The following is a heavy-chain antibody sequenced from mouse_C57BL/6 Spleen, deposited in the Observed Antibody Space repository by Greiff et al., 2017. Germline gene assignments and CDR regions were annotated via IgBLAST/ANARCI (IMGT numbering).Heavy chain of an antibody. V-gene: IGHV1-54*01. Sequence: QVQLQQSGAELVRPGTSVKVSCKASGYAFTNYLIEWVKQRPGQGLEWIGVINPGSGGTNYNEKFKGKATLTADKSSSTAYMQLSSLTSEDSAVYFYAREDYYGSSYFDYWGQGTTLTVSS. CDR2: INPGSGGT. CDR3: AREDYYGSSYFDY. CDR1: GYAFTNYL. J-gene: IGHJ2*01. D-gene: IGHD1-1*01.